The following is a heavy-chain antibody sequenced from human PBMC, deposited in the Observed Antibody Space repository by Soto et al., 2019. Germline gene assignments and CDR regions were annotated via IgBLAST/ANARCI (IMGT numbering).Heavy chain of an antibody. CDR2: IIGSGSTI. D-gene: IGHD2-15*01. V-gene: IGHV3-11*01. CDR1: GFTFSDYY. Sequence: QVQLVESGGGLVKPGGSLRLSCAASGFTFSDYYMSWIRQAPGKGLEWVSYIIGSGSTIYYADSVKGRFTISRDNAKNSLPLQMNSLRDEDTAVYYCASGVAASLFYYYYLDVWGKGTTVTVSS. CDR3: ASGVAASLFYYYYLDV. J-gene: IGHJ6*03.